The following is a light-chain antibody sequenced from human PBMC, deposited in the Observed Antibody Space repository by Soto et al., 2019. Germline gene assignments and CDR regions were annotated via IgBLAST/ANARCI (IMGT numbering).Light chain of an antibody. V-gene: IGLV1-47*01. CDR3: AAWDDSLSGWV. CDR1: SSNIGSNY. Sequence: QSVLTQPPSASGTPGQRVTISCSGSSSNIGSNYVYWYQQLPGTAPKLLIYRNNQRPSVVPDRFSGSKSGTSASLAIRGLRSEDEADYYCAAWDDSLSGWVFGGGTKLTVL. J-gene: IGLJ3*02. CDR2: RNN.